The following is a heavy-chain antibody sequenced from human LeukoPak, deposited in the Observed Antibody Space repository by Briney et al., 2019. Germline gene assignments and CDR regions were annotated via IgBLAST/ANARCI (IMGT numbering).Heavy chain of an antibody. CDR1: GGSISSYY. V-gene: IGHV4-59*01. CDR2: IYYSGST. CDR3: ARRLRRYSGYDYYYYMDV. J-gene: IGHJ6*03. D-gene: IGHD5-12*01. Sequence: SETLSLTCTVSGGSISSYYWSWIRQPPGKGLEWIGYIYYSGSTNYNPSLKSRVTISVDTPKNQFSLKLSSVTAADTAVYYCARRLRRYSGYDYYYYMDVWGKGTTVTVSS.